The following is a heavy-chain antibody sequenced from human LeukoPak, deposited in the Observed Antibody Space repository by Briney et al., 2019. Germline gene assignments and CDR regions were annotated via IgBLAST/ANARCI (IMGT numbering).Heavy chain of an antibody. V-gene: IGHV1-24*01. CDR3: ATELRYSSSFQGRRPFIDY. CDR2: FDPEDGET. J-gene: IGHJ4*02. D-gene: IGHD6-13*01. Sequence: ASVKVSCKVSGYTLTELSMHWVRQAPGKGLEWMGGFDPEDGETIYAQKFQGRVTMTEDTSTDTAYMELSSLRSEDTAVYYCATELRYSSSFQGRRPFIDYWGQGTLVTVSS. CDR1: GYTLTELS.